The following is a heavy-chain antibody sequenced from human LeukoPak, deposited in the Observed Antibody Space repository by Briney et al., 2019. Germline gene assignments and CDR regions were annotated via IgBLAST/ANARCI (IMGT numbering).Heavy chain of an antibody. CDR1: GFTFSSYE. D-gene: IGHD2-2*01. J-gene: IGHJ6*04. CDR3: ARDVNQRPYYYGMDV. CDR2: ISSSGSTI. V-gene: IGHV3-48*03. Sequence: GGSLRLSCAASGFTFSSYEMNWVRQAPGKGLEWVSYISSSGSTIYYADSVNGRFTISRDNAKNSLYLQMNSLRAEDTAVYYCARDVNQRPYYYGMDVWGKGTTVTVSS.